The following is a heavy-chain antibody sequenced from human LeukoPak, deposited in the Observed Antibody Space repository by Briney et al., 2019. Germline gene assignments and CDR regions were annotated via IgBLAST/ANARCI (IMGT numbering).Heavy chain of an antibody. CDR3: ARAAIAAAVYYFDY. J-gene: IGHJ4*02. CDR2: IIPILGIA. CDR1: GGTFSSYA. D-gene: IGHD6-13*01. Sequence: SVKVSCKASGGTFSSYAISWVRQAPGQGLEWMGRIIPILGIANYAQKFQGRVTFTADKSTSTAYMELSSLRSEDTAVYYCARAAIAAAVYYFDYWGQGTLVTVSS. V-gene: IGHV1-69*04.